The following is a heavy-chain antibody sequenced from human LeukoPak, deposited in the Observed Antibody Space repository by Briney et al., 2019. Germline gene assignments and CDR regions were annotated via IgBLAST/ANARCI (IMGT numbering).Heavy chain of an antibody. Sequence: ASVKVSCKASGYTFTSYYMYWVRQAPGQGFEWMGIINPSGGSTSYAQKFQGRVTMTRDTSTSTVYMELSGPRSEDTAVYYCARARFYGSGSYYLDYWGQGTLVTVSS. J-gene: IGHJ4*02. CDR2: INPSGGST. CDR3: ARARFYGSGSYYLDY. D-gene: IGHD3-10*01. CDR1: GYTFTSYY. V-gene: IGHV1-46*01.